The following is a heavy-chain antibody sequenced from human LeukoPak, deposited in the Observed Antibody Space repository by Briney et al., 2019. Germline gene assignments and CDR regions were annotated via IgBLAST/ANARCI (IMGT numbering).Heavy chain of an antibody. CDR1: GFTFNSYA. CDR3: VKAWYIDY. CDR2: ISINGGST. J-gene: IGHJ4*02. Sequence: PGGSLRLSCSASGFTFNSYAMHWVRQAPGKGLEYVSGISINGGSTYYADSVKGRFTISRDNSKNTLCLQMSSLRAEDTAVYYCVKAWYIDYWGQGTLVTVSS. V-gene: IGHV3-64D*06.